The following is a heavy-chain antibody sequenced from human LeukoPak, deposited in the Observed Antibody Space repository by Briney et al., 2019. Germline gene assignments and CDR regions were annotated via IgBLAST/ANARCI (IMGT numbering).Heavy chain of an antibody. D-gene: IGHD3-22*01. CDR1: GFSVRTTY. Sequence: GGSLRLSCAASGFSVRTTYMSWIRQAPGKGLEWVAYISTNDRTTYYADSVKGRFTISRDNAKNSLYLQMNSLRAEDTAVYYCARESYSSGYYYDYWGQGTLVTVSS. CDR2: ISTNDRTT. CDR3: ARESYSSGYYYDY. J-gene: IGHJ4*02. V-gene: IGHV3-11*04.